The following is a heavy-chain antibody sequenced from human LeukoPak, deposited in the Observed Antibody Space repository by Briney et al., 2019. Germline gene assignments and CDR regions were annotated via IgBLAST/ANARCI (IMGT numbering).Heavy chain of an antibody. D-gene: IGHD6-6*01. CDR3: TRTNPQLGRRDFFDL. Sequence: ASVKASCRASEYTFNDYYIHWVRQAPGQGLEWMGWMNPYSGRADSAQKFQGRVTMTSDTSISTAYMDLTSLTSDDTAVYYCTRTNPQLGRRDFFDLWGQGTLVIVSS. CDR1: EYTFNDYY. V-gene: IGHV1-2*02. J-gene: IGHJ4*02. CDR2: MNPYSGRA.